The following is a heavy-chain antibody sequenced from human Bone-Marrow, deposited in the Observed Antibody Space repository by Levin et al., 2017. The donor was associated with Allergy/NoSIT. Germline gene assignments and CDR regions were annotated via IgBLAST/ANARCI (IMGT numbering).Heavy chain of an antibody. V-gene: IGHV4-38-2*01. D-gene: IGHD1-20*01. CDR2: IYHSGST. CDR1: GYSISSGYY. Sequence: SETLSLTCAVSGYSISSGYYWGWIRQPPGKGLEWIGSIYHSGSTYYNPSLKSRVTISVDTSKNQFSLKLSSVTAADTAVYYCARKTGITGTIFFDYWGQGTLVTVSS. CDR3: ARKTGITGTIFFDY. J-gene: IGHJ4*02.